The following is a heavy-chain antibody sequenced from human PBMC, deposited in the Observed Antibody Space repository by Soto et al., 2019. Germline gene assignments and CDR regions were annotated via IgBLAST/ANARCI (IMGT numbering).Heavy chain of an antibody. D-gene: IGHD1-7*01. CDR3: TTERTTDYFDY. CDR1: GFTFSNAW. Sequence: EVQLVESGGGLVKPGGSLRLSCAASGFTFSNAWMSWVRQAPGKGLEWVGRIKSKIDGGTTDYAAAGKGRFTISRDDSKNTLYLQMNSLKTEDTAVHYCTTERTTDYFDYWGQGTLVTVSS. V-gene: IGHV3-15*01. J-gene: IGHJ4*02. CDR2: IKSKIDGGTT.